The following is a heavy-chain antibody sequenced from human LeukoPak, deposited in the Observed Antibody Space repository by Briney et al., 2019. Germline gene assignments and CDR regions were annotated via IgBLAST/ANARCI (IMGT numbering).Heavy chain of an antibody. D-gene: IGHD6-19*01. Sequence: GVLRLSCAASGFTFSSYGMHWVRQAPGKGLEWVAVISYDGSNKYYADSVKGRFTISGDNSKNTLYLQMNSLRAEDTAVYYCAKDRTAVAGAAASYFDYWGQGTLVTVSS. CDR1: GFTFSSYG. V-gene: IGHV3-30*18. CDR3: AKDRTAVAGAAASYFDY. J-gene: IGHJ4*02. CDR2: ISYDGSNK.